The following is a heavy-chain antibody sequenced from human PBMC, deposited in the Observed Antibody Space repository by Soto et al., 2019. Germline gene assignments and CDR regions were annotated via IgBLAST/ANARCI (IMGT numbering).Heavy chain of an antibody. V-gene: IGHV4-31*03. CDR1: GGSISSGGYY. CDR3: ARDHQLPYYYYYGMDV. Sequence: QVQLQESGPGLVKPSQTLSLTCTVSGGSISSGGYYWSWIRQHPGKGLEWIGYIYYSGSTYYNPSLKSRVTISVDASKNQFALKLSSVTAADTAVYYCARDHQLPYYYYYGMDVWGKGTTVTVSS. D-gene: IGHD2-2*01. J-gene: IGHJ6*04. CDR2: IYYSGST.